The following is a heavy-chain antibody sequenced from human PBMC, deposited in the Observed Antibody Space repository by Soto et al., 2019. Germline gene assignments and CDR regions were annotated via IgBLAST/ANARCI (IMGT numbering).Heavy chain of an antibody. V-gene: IGHV1-69*13. D-gene: IGHD3-10*01. J-gene: IGHJ4*02. CDR3: TSGVRGVTQYYFDY. Sequence: SVKVSCKASGGTFSSYAISWVRQAPGQGLEWMGGIIPIFGTANYAQKFQGRVTITADESTSTAYMELSSLRSEDTAVYYCTSGVRGVTQYYFDYWGQGTLVTVSS. CDR1: GGTFSSYA. CDR2: IIPIFGTA.